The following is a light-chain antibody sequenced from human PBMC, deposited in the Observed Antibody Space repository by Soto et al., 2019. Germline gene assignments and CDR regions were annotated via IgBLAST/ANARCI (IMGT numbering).Light chain of an antibody. Sequence: ALTQPASVSGSPGQSITISCTGTSSDVGGYNYVSWYQQRPGKAPKLMIYEVSSRPSGVSYRFSASKSGNTASLTISGLQAEDEADYYCSSYTSNRPYVFGTGTKVTVL. CDR3: SSYTSNRPYV. V-gene: IGLV2-14*01. J-gene: IGLJ1*01. CDR2: EVS. CDR1: SSDVGGYNY.